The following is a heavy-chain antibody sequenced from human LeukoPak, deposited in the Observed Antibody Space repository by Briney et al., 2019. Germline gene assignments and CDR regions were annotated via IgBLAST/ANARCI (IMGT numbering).Heavy chain of an antibody. Sequence: SVKVSCKASGGTFSSYAISWVRQAPGQGLEWMGGIIPIFGKANYAQKFQGRVTITADESTRTAYMELSSLRSEDTAVYYCARGWLAETTVVTPYNYWGRGTLVSVSS. J-gene: IGHJ4*02. CDR2: IIPIFGKA. CDR3: ARGWLAETTVVTPYNY. D-gene: IGHD4-23*01. V-gene: IGHV1-69*01. CDR1: GGTFSSYA.